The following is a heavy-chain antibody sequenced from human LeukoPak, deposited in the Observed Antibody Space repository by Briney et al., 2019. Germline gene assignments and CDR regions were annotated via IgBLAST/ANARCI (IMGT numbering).Heavy chain of an antibody. CDR3: ARGGYDYVWGSYFRGYFDY. D-gene: IGHD3-16*01. V-gene: IGHV4-59*01. J-gene: IGHJ4*02. CDR1: GGTISSYY. Sequence: SETLSLTCTVSGGTISSYYWSWIRQPPGKGLEWIGYIYYSGSTNYNPSLKSRVTISVDTSKNQFSLKLSSVTAADTAVYYCARGGYDYVWGSYFRGYFDYWGQGTLVTVSS. CDR2: IYYSGST.